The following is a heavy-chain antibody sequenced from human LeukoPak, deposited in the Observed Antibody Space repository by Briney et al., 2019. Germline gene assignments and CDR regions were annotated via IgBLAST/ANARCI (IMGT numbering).Heavy chain of an antibody. J-gene: IGHJ4*02. D-gene: IGHD6-19*01. CDR1: GYTFTSYD. CDR2: MNPNSGNT. CDR3: ARRDGSGYGINY. V-gene: IGHV1-8*01. Sequence: ASVKVSCKASGYTFTSYDINWVRQATGQGLEWMGWMNPNSGNTGYAQKFQGRVTMTRNTSITTAYMELSSPKSEDTAMYYCARRDGSGYGINYWGQGTLVTVSS.